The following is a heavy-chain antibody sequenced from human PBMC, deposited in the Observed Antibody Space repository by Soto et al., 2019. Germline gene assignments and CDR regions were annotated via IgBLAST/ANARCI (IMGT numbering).Heavy chain of an antibody. V-gene: IGHV1-46*03. CDR3: ARDPSAVAGLIYFDF. D-gene: IGHD6-19*01. CDR1: GYTFTSYY. CDR2: INPSGGST. J-gene: IGHJ4*02. Sequence: GASVKVSCKASGYTFTSYYMHWVRQAPGQGLEWMGIINPSGGSTSYAQKFQGRVTMTRDTSTSTVYMELSSLRSEDTAVYYCARDPSAVAGLIYFDFWGQGTLVTVSS.